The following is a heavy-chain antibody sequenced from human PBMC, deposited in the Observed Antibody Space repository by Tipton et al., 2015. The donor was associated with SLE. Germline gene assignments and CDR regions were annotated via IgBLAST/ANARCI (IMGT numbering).Heavy chain of an antibody. CDR3: TLSLGFDFSGFDAFDI. Sequence: SLRLSCAVSGFTFSHYWMHWVRQAPGKGLVWIARMNRDGTIIQYADPVKGRFTIARDNAKNTLYLQMKSLRAEDTAVYYCTLSLGFDFSGFDAFDIWGRGTMVSVSS. V-gene: IGHV3-74*03. CDR1: GFTFSHYW. CDR2: MNRDGTII. D-gene: IGHD2-15*01. J-gene: IGHJ3*02.